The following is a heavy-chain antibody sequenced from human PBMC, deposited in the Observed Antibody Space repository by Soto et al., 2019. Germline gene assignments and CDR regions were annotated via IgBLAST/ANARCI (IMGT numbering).Heavy chain of an antibody. Sequence: QVQLVQSGGEVKKPGASVKLSCTASGYTFTSYGISWVRQAPGQGLEWMGWISAYNGKTNYAQNVQGRVTMTTDTSTRTPYMDLRGLRSDDTAVYYCARGGDVNYYHSMDVWGQGPTVTVSS. CDR3: ARGGDVNYYHSMDV. J-gene: IGHJ6*02. CDR2: ISAYNGKT. CDR1: GYTFTSYG. V-gene: IGHV1-18*01. D-gene: IGHD5-12*01.